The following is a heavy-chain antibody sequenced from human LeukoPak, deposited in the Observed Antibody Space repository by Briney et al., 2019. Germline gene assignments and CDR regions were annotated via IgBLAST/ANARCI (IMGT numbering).Heavy chain of an antibody. CDR1: GFTFSSYW. CDR2: IKQDGSEK. CDR3: VRGEPSIAVAAVDY. Sequence: PGVSLRLSCAASGFTFSSYWRSWVRQAPGKGLEWVANIKQDGSEKYYVDSVKGRFTISRDNAKNSLYLQMNSLRAEDTAVYYCVRGEPSIAVAAVDYWGQGTLVTVSS. D-gene: IGHD6-19*01. V-gene: IGHV3-7*04. J-gene: IGHJ4*02.